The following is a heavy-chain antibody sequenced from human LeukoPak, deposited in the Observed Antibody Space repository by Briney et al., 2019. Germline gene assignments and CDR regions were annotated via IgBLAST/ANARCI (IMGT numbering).Heavy chain of an antibody. Sequence: EGSLRLSCAASGFTFSNAWMSWVRQAPGRGLEWVGRIKRKGDDGTIDYAAPVKSRLSISRDDSKNTLYLQMNSLKSEDTAVYYCTAGTGRSDFDYWGQGTLVTVSS. CDR2: IKRKGDDGTI. CDR1: GFTFSNAW. D-gene: IGHD3/OR15-3a*01. J-gene: IGHJ4*02. CDR3: TAGTGRSDFDY. V-gene: IGHV3-15*01.